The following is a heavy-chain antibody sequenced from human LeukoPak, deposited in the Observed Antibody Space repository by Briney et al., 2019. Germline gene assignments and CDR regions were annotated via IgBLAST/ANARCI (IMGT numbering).Heavy chain of an antibody. J-gene: IGHJ4*02. D-gene: IGHD3-9*01. V-gene: IGHV1-46*01. CDR1: GYTFTSYY. CDR2: INPTGDST. CDR3: ARRPSKYYDILTGYYRSEFDY. Sequence: ASVKVSCKASGYTFTSYYMHWVRQAPGQGLEWMGLINPTGDSTAYAQKFQGRVTMTRNTSISTAYMELSSLRSEDTAVYYCARRPSKYYDILTGYYRSEFDYWGQGTLVTVSS.